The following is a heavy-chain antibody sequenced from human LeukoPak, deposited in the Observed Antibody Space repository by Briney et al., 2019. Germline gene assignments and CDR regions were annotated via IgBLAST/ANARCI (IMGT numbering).Heavy chain of an antibody. V-gene: IGHV4-4*07. Sequence: SETLPLTCTVSGGSISSYYWSWIRQPAGQGLEWIGRIYTSGSTNYNPSLKSRVTMSVDTSKNQFSLKLSSVTAADTAVYYCARGRSSGWYEGGAFDIWGQGTMVTVSS. J-gene: IGHJ3*02. CDR3: ARGRSSGWYEGGAFDI. D-gene: IGHD6-19*01. CDR2: IYTSGST. CDR1: GGSISSYY.